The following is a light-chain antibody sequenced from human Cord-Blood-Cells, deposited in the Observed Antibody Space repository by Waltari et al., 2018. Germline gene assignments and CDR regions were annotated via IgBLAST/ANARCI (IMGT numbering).Light chain of an antibody. CDR2: GNS. J-gene: IGLJ3*02. CDR3: QSYDSSLSGWV. CDR1: SSTIGAGYD. Sequence: QSVLTQPPSVSGAPGQRVTISCTGSSSTIGAGYDVHWYQQLPGTAPKLLIYGNSNRPSGVLDRFSGSKSGTSASLAITGLQAEDEADYYCQSYDSSLSGWVFGGGTKLTVL. V-gene: IGLV1-40*01.